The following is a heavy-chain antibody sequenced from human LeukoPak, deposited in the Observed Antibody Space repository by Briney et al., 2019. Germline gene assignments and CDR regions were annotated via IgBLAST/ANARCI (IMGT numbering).Heavy chain of an antibody. CDR2: IYYGGST. D-gene: IGHD6-13*01. Sequence: SETLSLTCTVSGGSISSGDYYWTWIRQPPGKGLEWIGYIYYGGSTYYSPSLKSRATISVDTSKNEFSLRLRSVTAADTAVYYCARGLGSSWYGDWGQGTLVTVSS. J-gene: IGHJ4*02. CDR3: ARGLGSSWYGD. CDR1: GGSISSGDYY. V-gene: IGHV4-30-4*01.